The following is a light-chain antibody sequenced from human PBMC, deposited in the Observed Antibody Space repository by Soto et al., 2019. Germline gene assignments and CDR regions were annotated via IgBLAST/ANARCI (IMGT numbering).Light chain of an antibody. V-gene: IGKV3-20*01. CDR1: QSVSSSY. CDR2: DAS. Sequence: ETVLTQSPGTLSLSPGERATLSCRASQSVSSSYLAWYQQKPGQAPRLRIYDASSRATGIPDRFSGSGSGTDFTLTISRLEPEDFAVYYCQQYVRSPPSWTFGQGTKVELK. CDR3: QQYVRSPPSWT. J-gene: IGKJ1*01.